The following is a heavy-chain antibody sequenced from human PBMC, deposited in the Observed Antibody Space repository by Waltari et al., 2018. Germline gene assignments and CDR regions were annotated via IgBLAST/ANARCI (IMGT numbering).Heavy chain of an antibody. CDR2: IYYSGST. Sequence: QLQLQESGPGLVKPSETLSLTCTVSGGSISSSSYYWGWIRQPPGKGLEWIGSIYYSGSTYYNPSLMSRVTISVDTSKNQFSLKLSSVTAADTAVYYCARPGVGDYYYYYMDVWGKGTTVTVSS. V-gene: IGHV4-39*01. CDR1: GGSISSSSYY. D-gene: IGHD2-15*01. CDR3: ARPGVGDYYYYYMDV. J-gene: IGHJ6*03.